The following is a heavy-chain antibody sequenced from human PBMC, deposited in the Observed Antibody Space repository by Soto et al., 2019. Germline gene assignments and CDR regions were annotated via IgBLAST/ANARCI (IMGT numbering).Heavy chain of an antibody. CDR3: SREVQHVFRREYDY. J-gene: IGHJ4*02. CDR2: ISGSGSP. CDR1: GFTFISHT. Sequence: EVQLVESGGGLVKPGGSLRLSCAVSGFTFISHTLNWVRQAPGKGLEWVSSISGSGSPYYADSVKGRFTISRDNAQNSMYLQMSSLRAEATAVYYCSREVQHVFRREYDYWGQGTLVTVSS. V-gene: IGHV3-21*04.